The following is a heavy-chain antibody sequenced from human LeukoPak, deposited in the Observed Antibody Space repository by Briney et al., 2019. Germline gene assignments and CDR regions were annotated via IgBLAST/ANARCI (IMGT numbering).Heavy chain of an antibody. Sequence: SETLSLTCTVSGGSICSYYWSWIRQPPGKGLEWIGYIYYSGSTNCNPSVKSRVAMSVDTSKKQFSLKLSSLTAADTAVYYCARGGTAVIAPYAFDIWGQGTMVTVSS. CDR3: ARGGTAVIAPYAFDI. D-gene: IGHD4-23*01. CDR2: IYYSGST. J-gene: IGHJ3*02. V-gene: IGHV4-59*01. CDR1: GGSICSYY.